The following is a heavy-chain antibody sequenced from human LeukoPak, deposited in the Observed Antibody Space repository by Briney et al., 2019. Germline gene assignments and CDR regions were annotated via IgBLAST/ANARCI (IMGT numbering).Heavy chain of an antibody. D-gene: IGHD2-2*01. Sequence: GASVKVSCKASGYTFTSYYMHWVRQAPGQGLEWMGIINPSGGSTSYAQKFQGRVTMTRDMSTSTVYMELSRLRSDDTAVYYCARDSADCSSTSCYGDYWGQGTLVTISS. V-gene: IGHV1-46*01. J-gene: IGHJ4*02. CDR3: ARDSADCSSTSCYGDY. CDR2: INPSGGST. CDR1: GYTFTSYY.